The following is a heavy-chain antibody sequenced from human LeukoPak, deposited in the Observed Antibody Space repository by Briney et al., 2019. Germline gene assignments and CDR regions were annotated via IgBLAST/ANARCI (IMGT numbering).Heavy chain of an antibody. Sequence: GGSLRLSCAASGFTFDDYAMHWVRQAPGKGLEWVSGISWNSGSIGYADSVKGRFTISRDNAKNSLYLQMNSLRAEDTALYYCAKDISRYSGYDSAEAFDYWGQGTLVTVSS. CDR3: AKDISRYSGYDSAEAFDY. CDR1: GFTFDDYA. D-gene: IGHD5-12*01. J-gene: IGHJ4*02. V-gene: IGHV3-9*01. CDR2: ISWNSGSI.